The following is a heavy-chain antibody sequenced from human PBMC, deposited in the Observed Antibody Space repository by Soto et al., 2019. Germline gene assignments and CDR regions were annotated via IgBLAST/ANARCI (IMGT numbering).Heavy chain of an antibody. CDR1: GFTFSSYA. CDR3: ARVGYNWNERPPFDY. CDR2: ISYDGSNK. V-gene: IGHV3-30-3*01. D-gene: IGHD1-20*01. J-gene: IGHJ4*02. Sequence: GGFLRLSCAASGFTFSSYAMHWVRQAPGKGLEWVAVISYDGSNKYYADSVKGRFTISRDNSKNTLYLQMNSLRAEDTAVYYCARVGYNWNERPPFDYWGQGTLVTVSS.